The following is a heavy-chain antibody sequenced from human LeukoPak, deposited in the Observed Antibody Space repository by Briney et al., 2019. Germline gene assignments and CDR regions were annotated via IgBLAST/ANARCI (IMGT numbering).Heavy chain of an antibody. D-gene: IGHD2-2*01. V-gene: IGHV1-69*13. CDR1: GGTFSSYA. J-gene: IGHJ4*02. CDR3: ARGGRVLWLFGPFDY. CDR2: IIPIFGTA. Sequence: ASVKVSCKASGGTFSSYAISWVRQAPGQGLEWMGGIIPIFGTANYAQKFQGRVTITADESTSTAYMELSSLRSEDTAAYYCARGGRVLWLFGPFDYWGQGTLVTVSS.